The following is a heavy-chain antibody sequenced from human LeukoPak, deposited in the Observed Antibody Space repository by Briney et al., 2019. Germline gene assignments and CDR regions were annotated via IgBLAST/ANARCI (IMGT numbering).Heavy chain of an antibody. Sequence: GGSLRLSCAASGFTFSSYAMHWVRQAPGKGLEWVAVISYDGSNKYYADSVKGRFTISRDNSKNTLYLQMNSLRAEDTAVYYCAKSSIWFGELLNYFDYWGQGTLVTVSS. V-gene: IGHV3-30*18. D-gene: IGHD3-10*01. CDR2: ISYDGSNK. CDR3: AKSSIWFGELLNYFDY. CDR1: GFTFSSYA. J-gene: IGHJ4*02.